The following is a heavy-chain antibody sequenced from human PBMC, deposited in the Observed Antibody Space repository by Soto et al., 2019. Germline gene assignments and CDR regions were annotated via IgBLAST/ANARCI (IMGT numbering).Heavy chain of an antibody. Sequence: QVQLVQSGAEVEKPGSSVKVSCKASGGTFSSYAISWVRQAPGQGLEWMGGIIPIFGTANYAQKFQGRVTITADKSTSTAYMELSSLSSEDTDVYYCSLGVRGVIITPPWGMDVWGQVTTVTVSS. J-gene: IGHJ6*02. V-gene: IGHV1-69*06. CDR3: SLGVRGVIITPPWGMDV. CDR2: IIPIFGTA. CDR1: GGTFSSYA. D-gene: IGHD3-10*01.